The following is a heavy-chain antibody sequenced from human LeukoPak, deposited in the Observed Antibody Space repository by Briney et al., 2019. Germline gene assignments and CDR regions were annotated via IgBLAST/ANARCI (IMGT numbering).Heavy chain of an antibody. D-gene: IGHD3-22*01. CDR3: AGTIVGKWAIDY. CDR2: INSDVSTT. Sequence: GGSLRLSCAASGFTSSAYWMHWVRQVPGKGLVWVSRINSDVSTTNYADSVKGRFTISRDNSKNTLYLQMNSLRAEDTAVYYCAGTIVGKWAIDYWGQGTLVTVSS. J-gene: IGHJ4*02. CDR1: GFTSSAYW. V-gene: IGHV3-74*01.